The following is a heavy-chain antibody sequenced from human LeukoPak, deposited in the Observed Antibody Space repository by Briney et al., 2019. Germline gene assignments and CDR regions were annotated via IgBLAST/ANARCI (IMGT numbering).Heavy chain of an antibody. CDR1: GGSFSGYY. Sequence: SETLSLTCAVYGGSFSGYYWSWIRRPPGKGLEWIGEINHSGSTNYNPSLKSRVTISVDTSKNQFSLKLSSVTAADTAVYYCARVSSSWLNAFDIWGQGTMVTVSS. CDR2: INHSGST. D-gene: IGHD6-13*01. CDR3: ARVSSSWLNAFDI. J-gene: IGHJ3*02. V-gene: IGHV4-34*01.